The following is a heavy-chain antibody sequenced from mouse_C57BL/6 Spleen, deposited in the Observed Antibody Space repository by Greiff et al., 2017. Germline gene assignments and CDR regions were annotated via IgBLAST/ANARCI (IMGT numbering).Heavy chain of an antibody. CDR2: IYPGDGDT. CDR1: GYAFSSSW. D-gene: IGHD3-2*02. CDR3: ARSDSSGYGRFAY. V-gene: IGHV1-82*01. Sequence: QVQLKQSGPELVKPGASVKISCKASGYAFSSSWMNWVKQRPGKGLEWIGRIYPGDGDTNYNGKFKGKATLTADKSSSTAYMQLSSLTSEDSAVYFCARSDSSGYGRFAYWGQGTLVTVSA. J-gene: IGHJ3*01.